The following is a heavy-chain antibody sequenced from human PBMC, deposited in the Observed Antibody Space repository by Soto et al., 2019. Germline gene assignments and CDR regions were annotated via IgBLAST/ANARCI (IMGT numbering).Heavy chain of an antibody. Sequence: QVQLVESGGGVIQPGRSLRLSCKASGFTFSDFGMHWVRQAPGKGLEWVSAIWYDGSYQYYADSVRGRFTTSRDNSNNTLLLEMNSLRVEDTAVYYCARDRLITYGAKIAPHHWGQGALVIVS. CDR2: IWYDGSYQ. D-gene: IGHD1-20*01. J-gene: IGHJ5*02. CDR1: GFTFSDFG. CDR3: ARDRLITYGAKIAPHH. V-gene: IGHV3-33*01.